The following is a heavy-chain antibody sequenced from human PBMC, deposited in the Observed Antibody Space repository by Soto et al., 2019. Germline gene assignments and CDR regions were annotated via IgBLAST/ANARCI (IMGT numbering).Heavy chain of an antibody. Sequence: SETLSLTCAVSGGSISSGGYSWSWIRQPPGKGLEWIGYIYHSGSTYYNPSLKSRVTISVDTSKNQFSLKLSSVTAADTAVYYCARDSRYYDFWSDNYYYYGMDVWGQGTTVTVSS. CDR1: GGSISSGGYS. CDR3: ARDSRYYDFWSDNYYYYGMDV. J-gene: IGHJ6*02. D-gene: IGHD3-3*01. CDR2: IYHSGST. V-gene: IGHV4-30-2*01.